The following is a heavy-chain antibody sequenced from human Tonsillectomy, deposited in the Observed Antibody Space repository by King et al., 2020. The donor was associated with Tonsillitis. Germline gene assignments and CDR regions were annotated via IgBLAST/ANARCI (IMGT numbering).Heavy chain of an antibody. V-gene: IGHV4-34*01. CDR3: ARSVTLAACDY. D-gene: IGHD6-13*01. CDR1: GGSFSGYY. J-gene: IGHJ4*02. CDR2: INHSGST. Sequence: VQLQQWGAGLLKPSETLSLTCAVYGGSFSGYYWSWIRQPPGKGLEWIWEINHSGSTNYNPSLKSRVTISVDTSKNQFSLKLSSVTAADTAVYYCARSVTLAACDYWGQGTLVTVSS.